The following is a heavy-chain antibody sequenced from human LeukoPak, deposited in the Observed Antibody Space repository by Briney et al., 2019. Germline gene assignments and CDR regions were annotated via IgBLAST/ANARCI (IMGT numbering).Heavy chain of an antibody. CDR2: ISGSGGST. CDR1: GFTFSSYA. V-gene: IGHV3-23*01. D-gene: IGHD2-21*01. CDR3: VRETMWFFDY. Sequence: PGGSLRLSCAASGFTFSSYAMSWVRQAPGKGLEWVSAISGSGGSTYYADSVKGRFTISRDNSKNTLYLQMNNLRADDTALYFCVRETMWFFDYWGQGTLLTVSS. J-gene: IGHJ4*02.